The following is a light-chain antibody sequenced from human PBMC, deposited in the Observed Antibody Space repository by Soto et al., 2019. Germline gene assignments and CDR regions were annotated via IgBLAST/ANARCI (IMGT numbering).Light chain of an antibody. CDR3: QQSYITPYT. V-gene: IGKV1-39*01. CDR2: AAS. Sequence: DIQMTQSPSSLSASVGDRVVITCRASQTIANYLNWFQQKPGEAPNLLIYAASSLQSGVPSRFSGSGSGTDFTLTISSLQPEDFATYYCQQSYITPYTFGQGTKLEIK. CDR1: QTIANY. J-gene: IGKJ2*01.